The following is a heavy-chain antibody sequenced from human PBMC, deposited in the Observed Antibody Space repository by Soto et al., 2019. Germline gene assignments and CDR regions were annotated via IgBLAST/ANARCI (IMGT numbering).Heavy chain of an antibody. Sequence: GESLRLSCGASGFTFSSYGMHWVRQAPGKGLEWVAVIWYDGSNKYYADSVKGRFTISRDNSKNTLYLQMNSLRAEDTAVYYCARESTRHYYHSSPPWGHGTLVTDSS. CDR2: IWYDGSNK. CDR3: ARESTRHYYHSSPP. J-gene: IGHJ5*02. CDR1: GFTFSSYG. D-gene: IGHD3-22*01. V-gene: IGHV3-33*01.